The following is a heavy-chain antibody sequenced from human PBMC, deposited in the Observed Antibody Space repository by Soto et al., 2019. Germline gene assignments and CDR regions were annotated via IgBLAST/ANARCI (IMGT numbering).Heavy chain of an antibody. V-gene: IGHV3-30*18. D-gene: IGHD5-12*01. CDR3: AKERRYSFDAFDI. CDR2: ISYDGGEK. Sequence: QEQLVESGGGVVQAGRSLRLSCAASGFTFNFFGMHWVRQAPGKGLEWVAVISYDGGEKYYADSVKGRFTMSRDNSKNMVYLEMSSLRPEDTSVYYCAKERRYSFDAFDIWGHGTMVTVSS. CDR1: GFTFNFFG. J-gene: IGHJ3*02.